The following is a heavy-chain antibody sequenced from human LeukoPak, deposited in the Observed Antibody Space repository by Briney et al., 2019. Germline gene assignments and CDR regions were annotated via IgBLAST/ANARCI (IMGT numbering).Heavy chain of an antibody. Sequence: SGGSLRLSCAASGFTFSSYAMSWVRQAPGKGLEWVSAISGSGGSTYYADSVKGRFTISRDNSKNTLYLQMNSLRAEDTAVYYCAKTGPVSRRGRYTSFDYWGQGTLVTVSS. D-gene: IGHD1-1*01. J-gene: IGHJ4*02. V-gene: IGHV3-23*01. CDR2: ISGSGGST. CDR1: GFTFSSYA. CDR3: AKTGPVSRRGRYTSFDY.